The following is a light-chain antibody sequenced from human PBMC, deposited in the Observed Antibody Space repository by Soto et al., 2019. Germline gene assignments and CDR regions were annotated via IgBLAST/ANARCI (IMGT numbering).Light chain of an antibody. CDR1: QTISSW. V-gene: IGKV1-5*03. Sequence: DIQMTQSPSTLSGSVGDRVTITCRASQTISSWLAWYQQKPGTAPTLLIYKASTLKRGVPSRFSGSGSGTAVTLTISSLQPDDFATYYCQHYNSYSEAFGQGTKVDIK. J-gene: IGKJ1*01. CDR2: KAS. CDR3: QHYNSYSEA.